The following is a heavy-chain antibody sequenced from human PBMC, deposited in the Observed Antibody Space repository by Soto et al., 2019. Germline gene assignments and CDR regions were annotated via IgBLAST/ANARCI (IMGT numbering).Heavy chain of an antibody. D-gene: IGHD3-10*01. CDR1: GGTFSSYA. V-gene: IGHV1-69*13. CDR3: ALKEGSASYYPRNFDL. CDR2: IIPIFGTA. J-gene: IGHJ2*01. Sequence: SVKVSCKASGGTFSSYAISWVRQAPGQGLEWMGGIIPIFGTANYAQKFQGRVTITADESTSTAYMELSSLRSEDTAVYYCALKEGSASYYPRNFDLWGRGTLVTVSS.